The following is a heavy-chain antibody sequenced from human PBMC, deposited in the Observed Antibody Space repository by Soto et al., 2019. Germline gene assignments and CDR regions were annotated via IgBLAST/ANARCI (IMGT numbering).Heavy chain of an antibody. CDR3: AGIGEDVYYGMDV. V-gene: IGHV4-4*07. D-gene: IGHD2-21*01. J-gene: IGHJ6*02. CDR1: GGSMRSYY. Sequence: SDTLSRTCSVSGGSMRSYYWNWLRQPAGKGLEWIARIYSRGDTNYNPSVKSRVTMSVDTSKNEFSLRLNSVTAADTAVYYCAGIGEDVYYGMDVWGQGTTVP. CDR2: IYSRGDT.